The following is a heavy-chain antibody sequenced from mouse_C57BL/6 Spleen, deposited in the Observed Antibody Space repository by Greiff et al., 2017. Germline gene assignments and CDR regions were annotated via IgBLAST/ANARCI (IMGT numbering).Heavy chain of an antibody. D-gene: IGHD2-1*01. Sequence: VHVKQSGAELVRPGASVKLSCTASGFNIKDDYMHWVKQRPEQGLEWIGWIDPENGDTEYASKFQGKATITADTSSNTAYLQLSSLTSEDTAVYYCTTDYGNYKAYWGQGTLVTVSA. CDR3: TTDYGNYKAY. CDR1: GFNIKDDY. V-gene: IGHV14-4*01. CDR2: IDPENGDT. J-gene: IGHJ3*01.